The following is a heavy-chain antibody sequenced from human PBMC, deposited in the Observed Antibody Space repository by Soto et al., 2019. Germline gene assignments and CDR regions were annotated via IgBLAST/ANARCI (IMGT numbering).Heavy chain of an antibody. D-gene: IGHD4-17*01. CDR3: ARDNPTVTPV. Sequence: SETLSLTCTVSGGSISSGGYYWSWIRQHPGKGLEWIGYIYYSGSTYYNPSLKSRVTISVDTSKNQFSLKLSSVTAADTAVYYCARDNPTVTPVWGQGTPVTVSS. CDR1: GGSISSGGYY. V-gene: IGHV4-31*03. CDR2: IYYSGST. J-gene: IGHJ4*02.